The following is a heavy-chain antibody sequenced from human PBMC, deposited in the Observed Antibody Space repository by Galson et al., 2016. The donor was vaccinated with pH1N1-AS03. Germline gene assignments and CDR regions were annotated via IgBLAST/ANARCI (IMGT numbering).Heavy chain of an antibody. Sequence: SLRLSYAASGFTFNSYWMTWVRQAPGKGLEWVANIKPDGGDKYYVDSVKGRFTISRDNAKNSLYLQMNSLRVEDTAVYYCARDLNWDNAWGQGTLVTVTS. V-gene: IGHV3-7*01. J-gene: IGHJ5*02. CDR2: IKPDGGDK. CDR1: GFTFNSYW. CDR3: ARDLNWDNA.